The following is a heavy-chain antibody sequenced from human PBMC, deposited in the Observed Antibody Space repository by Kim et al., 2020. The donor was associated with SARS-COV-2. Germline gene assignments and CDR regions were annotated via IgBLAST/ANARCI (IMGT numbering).Heavy chain of an antibody. J-gene: IGHJ6*02. CDR1: GGSISSSNW. V-gene: IGHV4-4*02. Sequence: SETLSLTCAVSGGSISSSNWWSWVRQPPGKGLEWIGEIYHSGSTNYNPSLKSRLTISEDKSKNQFSLKLSSVTAADTAVYYCAREYSSGWYGYYYYGMAVWGQGTTVTVSS. CDR2: IYHSGST. CDR3: AREYSSGWYGYYYYGMAV. D-gene: IGHD6-19*01.